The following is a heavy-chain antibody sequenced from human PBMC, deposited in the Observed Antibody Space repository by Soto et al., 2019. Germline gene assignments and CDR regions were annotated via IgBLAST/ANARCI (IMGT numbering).Heavy chain of an antibody. CDR2: IYYSGST. CDR3: ARSVFP. CDR1: GGSISSGGYY. Sequence: QVQLQEPGPGLVKPSQTLSLTCTVSGGSISSGGYYWSWIRQHPGKGLDWIGYIYYSGSTYYNPSLXSXXTISEDTSKTLFALKLTSVTALDTAVYYCARSVFPWGQGTLVTVSS. V-gene: IGHV4-31*03. J-gene: IGHJ5*02.